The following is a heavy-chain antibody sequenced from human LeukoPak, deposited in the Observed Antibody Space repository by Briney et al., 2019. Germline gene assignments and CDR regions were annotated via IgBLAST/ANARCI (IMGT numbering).Heavy chain of an antibody. V-gene: IGHV3-23*01. J-gene: IGHJ2*01. CDR1: GFTFSSYG. CDR2: ITGGGGTT. D-gene: IGHD2-15*01. CDR3: AKNLLGYAAFSWYFDL. Sequence: GGSLRLSCAASGFTFSSYGMSWVRQAPGKGLEWVSSITGGGGTTYVDSVQGRFTISRDNSKNTLYLQMNSLRAEDTAVYFCAKNLLGYAAFSWYFDLWGRGNLVIVSS.